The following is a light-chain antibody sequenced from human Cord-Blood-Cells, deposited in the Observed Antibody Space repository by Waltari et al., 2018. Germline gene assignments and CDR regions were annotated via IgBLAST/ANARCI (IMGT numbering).Light chain of an antibody. J-gene: IGLJ1*01. CDR3: SSYAGSNNYV. CDR1: SSDVGGYHC. Sequence: QSALTQPPSASGSPGQSVTISCTGTSSDVGGYHCVSWYQQHPGNAPKLMIYEVSKRPAGVPDRFSGSKSGNTASLTVSGLQAEDEADYYCSSYAGSNNYVFGTGTKVTVL. CDR2: EVS. V-gene: IGLV2-8*01.